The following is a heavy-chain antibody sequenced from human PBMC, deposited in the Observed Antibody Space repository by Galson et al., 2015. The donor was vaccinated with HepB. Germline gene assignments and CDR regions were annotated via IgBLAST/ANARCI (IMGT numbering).Heavy chain of an antibody. V-gene: IGHV3-21*01. Sequence: SLRLSCAASGFTFSSYSMNWVRQAPGKGLEWVSSISSSSNYIYHADSVKGRFTISRDNSKNTLYLQMNSLRAEDTAVYYCARDLTGIYGMDVWGQGTTVTVSS. D-gene: IGHD1-20*01. CDR1: GFTFSSYS. CDR3: ARDLTGIYGMDV. CDR2: ISSSSNYI. J-gene: IGHJ6*02.